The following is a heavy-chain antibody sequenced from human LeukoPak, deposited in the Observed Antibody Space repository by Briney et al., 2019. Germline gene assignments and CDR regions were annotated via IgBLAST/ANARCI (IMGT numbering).Heavy chain of an antibody. J-gene: IGHJ4*02. CDR3: ARDPTPGAVIYYFDY. D-gene: IGHD3-10*01. V-gene: IGHV1-2*02. CDR2: INPNSGGT. CDR1: GYTFTGYF. Sequence: ASVKVSCKASGYTFTGYFMHWVRQAPGQGLEWVGWINPNSGGTKYAQKLQGRVTMTRDTSISTAYMELSSLRSDDSAVYYCARDPTPGAVIYYFDYWGQGTVVTVSS.